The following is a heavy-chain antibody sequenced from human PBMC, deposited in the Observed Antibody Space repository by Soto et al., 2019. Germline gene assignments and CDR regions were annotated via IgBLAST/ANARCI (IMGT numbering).Heavy chain of an antibody. V-gene: IGHV3-30*19. CDR1: GFTFRSFV. CDR3: ARWGTTGGLDV. D-gene: IGHD3-16*01. CDR2: TSYDGTNK. Sequence: QVQLVESGGGVVQPGTSLRLSCVGSGFTFRSFVIHWVRQAPGRGLEWVALTSYDGTNKYFGDSVKGRFTISRDNSMNTVYLQMDSLRLEDTALYYCARWGTTGGLDVWGQGTLVSVSS. J-gene: IGHJ4*02.